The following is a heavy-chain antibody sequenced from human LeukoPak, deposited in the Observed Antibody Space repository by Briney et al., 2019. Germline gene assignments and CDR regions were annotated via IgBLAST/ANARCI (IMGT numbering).Heavy chain of an antibody. Sequence: SETLSLTCAVYGGSFSGYYWSWIRQPPGKGLEWIGYIYYSGSTNYNPSLKSRVTISVDTSKNQFSLKLSSVTAADTAVYYCARGYRQQLVRGRYYYYMDVWGKGTTVTISS. J-gene: IGHJ6*03. D-gene: IGHD6-13*01. V-gene: IGHV4-59*01. CDR2: IYYSGST. CDR3: ARGYRQQLVRGRYYYYMDV. CDR1: GGSFSGYY.